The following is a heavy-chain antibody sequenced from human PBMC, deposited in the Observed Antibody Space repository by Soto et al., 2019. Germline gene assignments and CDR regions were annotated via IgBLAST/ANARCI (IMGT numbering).Heavy chain of an antibody. CDR2: INAGNGNT. CDR1: GYTFTSYA. V-gene: IGHV1-3*01. Sequence: GASVKVSCKASGYTFTSYAMHWVRQAPGQRLEWMGWINAGNGNTKYSQKFQGRVTITRDTSASTAYMELSSLRSEDTAVYYCARGPLWFGEPYNFDYWGQGTLVTVSS. CDR3: ARGPLWFGEPYNFDY. D-gene: IGHD3-10*01. J-gene: IGHJ4*02.